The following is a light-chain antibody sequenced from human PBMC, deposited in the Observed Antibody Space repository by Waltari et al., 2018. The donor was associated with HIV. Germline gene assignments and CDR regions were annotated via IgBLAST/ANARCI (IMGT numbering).Light chain of an antibody. V-gene: IGLV1-47*01. CDR3: SAWDDSLSGYG. J-gene: IGLJ1*01. Sequence: SLLTQPPSASGTPGQRVTISCSGSSSNIGSNYVHWYQQFPGTAPQLLIYRTNQRPSGFPDRFSGSKSGTSASLAISGLRSEDEAEYYCSAWDDSLSGYGFGTGTKVTVL. CDR2: RTN. CDR1: SSNIGSNY.